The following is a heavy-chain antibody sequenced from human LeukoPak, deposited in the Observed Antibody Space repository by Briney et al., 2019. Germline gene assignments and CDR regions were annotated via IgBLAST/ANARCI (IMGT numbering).Heavy chain of an antibody. CDR3: ARDLDSGRKYYYYYGMDV. J-gene: IGHJ6*02. CDR2: ISSSGSTI. D-gene: IGHD3-10*01. Sequence: GSLSLSCAASGFPFSDYYMSWIRQAPGKGLEWVSYISSSGSTIYYADSVKGRFTISRDNAKNSLYLQMNSLRAEDTAVYYCARDLDSGRKYYYYYGMDVWGQGTTVTVSS. V-gene: IGHV3-11*01. CDR1: GFPFSDYY.